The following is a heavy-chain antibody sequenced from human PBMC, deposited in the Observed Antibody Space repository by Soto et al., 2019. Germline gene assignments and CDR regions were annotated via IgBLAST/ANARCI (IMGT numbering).Heavy chain of an antibody. D-gene: IGHD3-22*01. CDR2: ISSSSSTI. Sequence: GGSLRLSCAASGFTFSDYSMNWVRQAPGKGLEWVSYISSSSSTIFYADSVKGRFTISRDNAKNSLYLQMNSLRDEDTAVYYCARDSSVYYLFDSWGQGTLVTVSS. CDR1: GFTFSDYS. J-gene: IGHJ4*02. V-gene: IGHV3-48*02. CDR3: ARDSSVYYLFDS.